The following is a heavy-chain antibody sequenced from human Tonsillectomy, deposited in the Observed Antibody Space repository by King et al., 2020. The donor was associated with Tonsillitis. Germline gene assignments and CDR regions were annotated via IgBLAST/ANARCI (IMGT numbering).Heavy chain of an antibody. CDR1: GGSISSSSYY. J-gene: IGHJ2*01. D-gene: IGHD4-11*01. Sequence: QLQESGPGLVKPSETLSLTCTVSGGSISSSSYYWGCIRQPPGNGLEWIGSIYYSGSTYCNPSLKIRVTKSVDTSKNQFSLRPSSVTAADTAVYYCARLPTVTTWYFDLWGRGTLVTVSS. CDR3: ARLPTVTTWYFDL. V-gene: IGHV4-39*01. CDR2: IYYSGST.